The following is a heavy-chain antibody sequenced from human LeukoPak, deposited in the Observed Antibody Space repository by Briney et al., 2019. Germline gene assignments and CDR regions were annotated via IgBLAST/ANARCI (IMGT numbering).Heavy chain of an antibody. CDR2: ISSNGGST. D-gene: IGHD3-22*01. CDR1: GFTFSSNW. V-gene: IGHV3-64D*06. J-gene: IGHJ4*02. Sequence: GGSLTLSCAASGFTFSSNWMHWVRHAPAKGLEYVSAISSNGGSTYYADSVKGRFTISRDNSKNTLYLQMSSLRAEDTAVYYCVIAYYYDSSGYDYWGQGTLVTVSS. CDR3: VIAYYYDSSGYDY.